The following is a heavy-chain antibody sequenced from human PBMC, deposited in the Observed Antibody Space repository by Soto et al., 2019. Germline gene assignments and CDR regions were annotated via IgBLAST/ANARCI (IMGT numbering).Heavy chain of an antibody. CDR3: ARVVTTVTNRYYALDV. D-gene: IGHD4-17*01. J-gene: IGHJ6*02. CDR1: GFTFRDYY. V-gene: IGHV3-11*01. Sequence: QVQLVESGGGLVKPGRSLRLSCSASGFTFRDYYMSWIRQAPGKGLEWVSHISSSGSTTYYADSVKGRFTSSRDNAKNSLLLQMNGLRAEDTAVYFYARVVTTVTNRYYALDVWGQGTTVTVSS. CDR2: ISSSGSTT.